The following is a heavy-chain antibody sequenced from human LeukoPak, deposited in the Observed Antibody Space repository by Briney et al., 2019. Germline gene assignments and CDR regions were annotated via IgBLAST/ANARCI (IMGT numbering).Heavy chain of an antibody. CDR2: IIPIFGTA. V-gene: IGHV1-69*06. CDR3: ARLIPDYYDSSGFEPPQFDY. D-gene: IGHD3-22*01. J-gene: IGHJ4*02. CDR1: GGTFSSYA. Sequence: GASVKVSCKASGGTFSSYAISWVRQAPGQGLEWMGGIIPIFGTANYAQKFQGRVTITADKSTSTAYMELSSLRSEDTAVYYCARLIPDYYDSSGFEPPQFDYWGQGTLVTVSS.